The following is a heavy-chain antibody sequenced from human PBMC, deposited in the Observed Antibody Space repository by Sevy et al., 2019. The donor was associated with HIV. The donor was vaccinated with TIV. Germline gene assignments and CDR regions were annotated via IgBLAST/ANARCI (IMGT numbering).Heavy chain of an antibody. V-gene: IGHV3-23*01. J-gene: IGHJ4*02. CDR3: VEGRNNGYSIFDY. CDR1: GFAFSNYA. Sequence: GESLKISCAASGFAFSNYAITWVRQPPGKGLEWVSGSGSSGGTTYYADSVKGRFTMSRDNSKSTMYLQMNSLRAEDTAVYYCVEGRNNGYSIFDYWGQGTLVTVSS. D-gene: IGHD2-8*01. CDR2: SGSSGGTT.